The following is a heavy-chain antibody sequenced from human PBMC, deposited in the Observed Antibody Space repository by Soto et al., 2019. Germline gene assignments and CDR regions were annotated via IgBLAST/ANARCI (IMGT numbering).Heavy chain of an antibody. V-gene: IGHV4-59*11. D-gene: IGHD3-22*01. CDR3: ASQRLYDSSSYPNDY. J-gene: IGHJ4*02. CDR1: GGSISSHY. CDR2: VYYRGNT. Sequence: SETLSLTCTVSGGSISSHYWSWIRQPPGKGLDWIGYVYYRGNTNYNPSLKSRVTISVDTSKNQFSLKLSSVTAADTAVYYCASQRLYDSSSYPNDYWGQGILVTVSS.